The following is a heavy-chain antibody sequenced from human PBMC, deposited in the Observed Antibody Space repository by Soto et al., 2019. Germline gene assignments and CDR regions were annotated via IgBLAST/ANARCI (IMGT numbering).Heavy chain of an antibody. Sequence: QVQLQQWGAGLLKPSETLSLTCAVFGGSFGGYSWTWIRQPPGGGLEWIGEITPSGNPNYNPSLKSRVAIAVDKSRNQFSLNLTSVTAAVTSIYYCARGRSFGDFAHWGQGTMVIVSS. CDR3: ARGRSFGDFAH. CDR1: GGSFGGYS. J-gene: IGHJ4*01. V-gene: IGHV4-34*02. CDR2: ITPSGNP. D-gene: IGHD4-17*01.